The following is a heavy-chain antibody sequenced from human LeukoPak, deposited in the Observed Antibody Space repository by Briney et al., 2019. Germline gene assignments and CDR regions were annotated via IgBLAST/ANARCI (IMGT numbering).Heavy chain of an antibody. V-gene: IGHV3-48*04. Sequence: GGSLRLSCAASGFTFSSYSMNWVRQAPGKGLEWVSYISSSGSTIYYADSVKGRFTISRDNAKNSLYLQMNSLRAEDTAVYYCARDLYYGSGNRYWGQGTLVTVSS. CDR3: ARDLYYGSGNRY. J-gene: IGHJ4*02. CDR1: GFTFSSYS. D-gene: IGHD3-10*01. CDR2: ISSSGSTI.